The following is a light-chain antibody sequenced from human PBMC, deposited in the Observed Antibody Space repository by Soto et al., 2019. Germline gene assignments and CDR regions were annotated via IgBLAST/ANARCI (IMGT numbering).Light chain of an antibody. Sequence: EIVLTQSPGTLSLSPGERATLSCRASQSVSNKYVAWYQQRPGQTPRVLIYGASSRATGIPDRFSGSGSGTDFTLTISRLEPEDFAVYYCHQYGLSPRTFGQGTKVE. CDR1: QSVSNKY. J-gene: IGKJ1*01. V-gene: IGKV3-20*01. CDR2: GAS. CDR3: HQYGLSPRT.